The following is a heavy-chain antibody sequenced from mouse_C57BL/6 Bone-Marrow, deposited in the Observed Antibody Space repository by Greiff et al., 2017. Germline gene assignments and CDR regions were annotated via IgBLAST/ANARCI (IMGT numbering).Heavy chain of an antibody. D-gene: IGHD1-1*01. CDR2: IDPETGGT. CDR3: TSNYYGSSGRYWYFDV. CDR1: GYTFTDYE. V-gene: IGHV1-15*01. J-gene: IGHJ1*03. Sequence: QVQLQQSGAELVRPGASVTLSCKASGYTFTDYEMHWVKQTPVHGLEWIGAIDPETGGTAYNQKFKGKAILTADKSSSTAYMELRSLTSEDSAVYYCTSNYYGSSGRYWYFDVWGTGTTVTVSS.